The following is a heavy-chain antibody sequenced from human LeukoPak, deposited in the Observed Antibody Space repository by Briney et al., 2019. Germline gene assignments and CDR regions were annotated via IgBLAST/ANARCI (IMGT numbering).Heavy chain of an antibody. V-gene: IGHV4-39*01. D-gene: IGHD3-22*01. CDR3: ARRVPYYYDSSGYRD. J-gene: IGHJ4*02. Sequence: SIYYSGSTYYNPSLKSRVTISVDTSKNQFSLKLSSVTAADTAVYYCARRVPYYYDSSGYRDWGQGTLVTVSS. CDR2: IYYSGST.